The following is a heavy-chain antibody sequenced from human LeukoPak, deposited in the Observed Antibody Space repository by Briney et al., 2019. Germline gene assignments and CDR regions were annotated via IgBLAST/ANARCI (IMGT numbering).Heavy chain of an antibody. Sequence: GGSLRLSCSASGFTFSSYAMHWVRQAPGKGLEYVSAISSNGGSTYYADSVKGSFTISRDNSKNTLYLQMSSLRAEDTAVYYCVKATYYYGSGSYEIYYYGMDVWGQGTTVTVSS. CDR2: ISSNGGST. CDR1: GFTFSSYA. CDR3: VKATYYYGSGSYEIYYYGMDV. D-gene: IGHD3-10*01. V-gene: IGHV3-64D*06. J-gene: IGHJ6*02.